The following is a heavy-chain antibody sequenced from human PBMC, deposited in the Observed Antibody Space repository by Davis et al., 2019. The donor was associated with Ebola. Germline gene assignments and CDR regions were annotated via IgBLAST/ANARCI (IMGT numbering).Heavy chain of an antibody. CDR2: INPYSGGT. D-gene: IGHD5-18*01. Sequence: AASVKVSCKASGYTFTGYYMHWVRQAPGHGPEWMGRINPYSGGTDYVYKFQGRVTMTRDTSTSTVYMELSSLRSEDTAVYYCARLGVDTAMAAFDPWGQGTLVTVSS. CDR3: ARLGVDTAMAAFDP. V-gene: IGHV1-2*06. J-gene: IGHJ5*02. CDR1: GYTFTGYY.